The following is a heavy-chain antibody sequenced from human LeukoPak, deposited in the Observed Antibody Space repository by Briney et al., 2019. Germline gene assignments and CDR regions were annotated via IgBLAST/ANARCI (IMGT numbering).Heavy chain of an antibody. Sequence: GGSLRLSCAASGSTFSSYSMNWVRQAPGKGLEWVSSISSSSSYIYYADSVKGRFTISRDNAKNSLYLQMNSLRAEDTAVYYCARSDSSGFDYWGQGTLVTVSS. CDR3: ARSDSSGFDY. D-gene: IGHD6-19*01. J-gene: IGHJ4*02. V-gene: IGHV3-21*01. CDR2: ISSSSSYI. CDR1: GSTFSSYS.